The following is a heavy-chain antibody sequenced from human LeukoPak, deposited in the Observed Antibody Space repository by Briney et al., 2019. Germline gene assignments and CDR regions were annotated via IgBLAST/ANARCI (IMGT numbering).Heavy chain of an antibody. CDR2: IYTSGST. V-gene: IGHV4-4*07. J-gene: IGHJ4*02. CDR3: ARDRLVPAALYFDY. CDR1: GGSISSYY. Sequence: SETLSLTCTVSGGSISSYYWSWIRQPAGKGLEWIGRIYTSGSTNYNPSLKSRVTMSVDTSKNQFSLKLSSVTAADTAVYYCARDRLVPAALYFDYWGQGTLVTVSS. D-gene: IGHD2-2*01.